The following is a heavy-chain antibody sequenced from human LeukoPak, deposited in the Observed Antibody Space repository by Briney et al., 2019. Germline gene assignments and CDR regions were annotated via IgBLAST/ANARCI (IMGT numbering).Heavy chain of an antibody. D-gene: IGHD5-18*01. Sequence: GKSLRLSCAASGLSLTTHGMHWVRQAPGKGLEWVAVIWYDGSNKYYADSVKGRFTISRDNSKNTLYLQMNSLRAEDTAVYYCASVYSYGWFDYWGQGTLVTVSP. J-gene: IGHJ5*01. CDR1: GLSLTTHG. V-gene: IGHV3-33*01. CDR2: IWYDGSNK. CDR3: ASVYSYGWFDY.